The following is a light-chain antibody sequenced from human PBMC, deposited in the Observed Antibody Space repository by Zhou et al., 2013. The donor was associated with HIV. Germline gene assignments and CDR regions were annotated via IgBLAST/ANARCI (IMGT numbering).Light chain of an antibody. V-gene: IGKV1-9*01. CDR3: QQLNSYLCS. CDR1: QTISNY. CDR2: AAS. Sequence: DIQMTQSPSSLSASAGDRVTITCRASQTISNYLNWYQQKPGKAPKLLIYAASTLRSGVPSRFSGSGSGTEFTLTISSLQPEDFATYYCQQLNSYLCSFGQGTKLEIK. J-gene: IGKJ2*04.